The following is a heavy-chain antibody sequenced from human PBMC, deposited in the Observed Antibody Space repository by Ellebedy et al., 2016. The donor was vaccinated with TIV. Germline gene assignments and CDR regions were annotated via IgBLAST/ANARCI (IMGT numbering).Heavy chain of an antibody. CDR3: ARTDGSGWAFDS. CDR1: GFSLSSTRVS. D-gene: IGHD6-19*01. V-gene: IGHV2-70*01. J-gene: IGHJ4*02. Sequence: SGPTLVKPTQTLTLTCTFSGFSLSSTRVSVSWIRQPPGKALEWLSLFDWYDAKYFNTSLRTRLTISKDTSKNQVVLTMTNMDPVDTATYYCARTDGSGWAFDSWGQGTLVTVSS. CDR2: FDWYDAK.